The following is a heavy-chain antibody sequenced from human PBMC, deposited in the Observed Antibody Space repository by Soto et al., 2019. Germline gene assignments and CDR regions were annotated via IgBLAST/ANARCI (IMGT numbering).Heavy chain of an antibody. V-gene: IGHV3-23*01. D-gene: IGHD6-19*01. J-gene: IGHJ3*02. Sequence: EVQLLESGGGLVQPGGSLRLSCAASGFTFSSYAMSWVRQAPGKGLEWVSAISGSGGSTYYADSVKGRFTISRDNSKNTLYLQMNSLTAEDTAVYYCAKATNGYSSGWYLDAFDIWGQGTMVTVSS. CDR2: ISGSGGST. CDR3: AKATNGYSSGWYLDAFDI. CDR1: GFTFSSYA.